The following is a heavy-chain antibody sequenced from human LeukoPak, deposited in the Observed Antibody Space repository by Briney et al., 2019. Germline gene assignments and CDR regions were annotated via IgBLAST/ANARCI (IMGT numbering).Heavy chain of an antibody. CDR3: ARGNRYCSGGGCYRYFDY. Sequence: ASVKVSCKASGYTFTGYYMHWVRQAPGQGLEWMGWINPNSGGTNYAQKFQGRVTMTRDTSISTAYMELSRLRSDDTAVYYCARGNRYCSGGGCYRYFDYWGQGTLVTVSS. CDR2: INPNSGGT. D-gene: IGHD2-15*01. CDR1: GYTFTGYY. J-gene: IGHJ4*02. V-gene: IGHV1-2*02.